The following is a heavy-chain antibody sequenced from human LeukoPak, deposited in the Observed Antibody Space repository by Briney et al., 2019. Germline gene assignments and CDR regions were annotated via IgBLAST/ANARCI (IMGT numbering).Heavy chain of an antibody. V-gene: IGHV4-39*01. J-gene: IGHJ5*02. CDR3: ASGYSYSS. D-gene: IGHD5-12*01. Sequence: SGTLSLTCTVSGGSISSSSYYWGWIRQPPGQGLEWIGSIYYSGSTYYNPSLKSRVTISVDTSKNQFSLKLSSVTAADTAVYFCASGYSYSSWGQGTLVTVSS. CDR2: IYYSGST. CDR1: GGSISSSSYY.